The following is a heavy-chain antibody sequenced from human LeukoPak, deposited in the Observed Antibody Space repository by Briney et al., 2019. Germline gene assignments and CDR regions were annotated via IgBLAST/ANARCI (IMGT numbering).Heavy chain of an antibody. Sequence: ASVKVSCKASGYTFTDYYIYWVRQAPGQGLEWMGVINPSGGSTSYAQKFQGRVTMTRDMSTSTVYMELSSLRSEDTAIYYCARDLYHSGSYYHYYYYMDVWGKGTTVTVSS. CDR3: ARDLYHSGSYYHYYYYMDV. CDR1: GYTFTDYY. J-gene: IGHJ6*03. CDR2: INPSGGST. D-gene: IGHD1-26*01. V-gene: IGHV1-46*01.